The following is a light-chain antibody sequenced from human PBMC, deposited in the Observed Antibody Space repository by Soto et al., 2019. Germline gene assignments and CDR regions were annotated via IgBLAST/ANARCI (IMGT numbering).Light chain of an antibody. V-gene: IGLV1-40*01. J-gene: IGLJ2*01. CDR2: GNK. Sequence: QSVLTQPPSVSGAPGQIVTISCTGSSSNIGAGSDVHWYQQSPGRVPKLLVYGNKHRPSGVPDRFSASKSGTSASPAITGLPADDEADYYCKSYDNNLRGVLFGGGTKLTVL. CDR1: SSNIGAGSD. CDR3: KSYDNNLRGVL.